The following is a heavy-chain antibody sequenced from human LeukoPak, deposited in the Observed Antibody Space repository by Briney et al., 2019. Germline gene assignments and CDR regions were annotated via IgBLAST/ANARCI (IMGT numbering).Heavy chain of an antibody. Sequence: SETLSPTCTVSGDSISSYYWSWIRQPPGKGLGWIGYIYTSGGTNYIPSLKGRVTISIDTSKNQFSLKLSSVTAADSAVYYCARLTRLSTSPDRYYLDYWGQGTLVTVSS. CDR2: IYTSGGT. CDR1: GDSISSYY. V-gene: IGHV4-4*09. CDR3: ARLTRLSTSPDRYYLDY. D-gene: IGHD6-6*01. J-gene: IGHJ4*02.